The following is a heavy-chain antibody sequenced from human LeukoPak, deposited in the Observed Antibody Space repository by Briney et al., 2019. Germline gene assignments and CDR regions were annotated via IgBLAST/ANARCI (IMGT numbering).Heavy chain of an antibody. Sequence: GRSLRLSCAASGFTFSSYGMHWVRQAPGKGLEWVAVIWYDGSNKYYADSVEGRFTISRDNSKNTLYLQMNSLRAEDTAVYYCARDGGGVRYFDWEDAPNYFDYWGQGTLVTVSS. V-gene: IGHV3-33*01. J-gene: IGHJ4*02. CDR1: GFTFSSYG. D-gene: IGHD3-9*01. CDR2: IWYDGSNK. CDR3: ARDGGGVRYFDWEDAPNYFDY.